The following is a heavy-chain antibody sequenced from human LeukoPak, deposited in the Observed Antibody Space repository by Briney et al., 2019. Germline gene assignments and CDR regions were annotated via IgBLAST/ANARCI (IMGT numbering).Heavy chain of an antibody. D-gene: IGHD2-15*01. CDR1: GGTFSSYA. CDR3: AIAVAAHNWFDP. Sequence: ASVKVSCEASGGTFSSYAISWVRQAPGQGLEWMGGIIPIFGTANYAQKFQGRVTITADKSTSTAYMELSSLRSEDTAVYYCAIAVAAHNWFDPWGQGTLVTVSS. J-gene: IGHJ5*02. CDR2: IIPIFGTA. V-gene: IGHV1-69*06.